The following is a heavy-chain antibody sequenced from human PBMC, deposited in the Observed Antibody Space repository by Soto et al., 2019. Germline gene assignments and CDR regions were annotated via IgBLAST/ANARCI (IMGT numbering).Heavy chain of an antibody. V-gene: IGHV4-31*01. J-gene: IGHJ4*02. D-gene: IGHD3-22*01. Sequence: QVQLQESGPGLVKPSQTLSLTCTVSGGSINSGTYHWSWIRQHPGKGLEWIGYIYYSGSTFYNPSLKSQLTISVDTSNNQSSLRLSSVTAADTAVYYCAREMNYYDTSGASYFDSWGQGTLVTVSS. CDR3: AREMNYYDTSGASYFDS. CDR1: GGSINSGTYH. CDR2: IYYSGST.